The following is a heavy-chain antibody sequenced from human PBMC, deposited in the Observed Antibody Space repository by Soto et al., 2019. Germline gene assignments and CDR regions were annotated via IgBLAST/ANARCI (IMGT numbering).Heavy chain of an antibody. CDR1: GGTFSSYA. V-gene: IGHV1-69*06. CDR2: IIPIFGTA. Sequence: QVQLVQSGAEVKKPGSSVKVSCKASGGTFSSYAISWVRQAPGQGLEWMRGIIPIFGTANYAQKFQGRVTITADKSTSTAYMELSSLRSEDTAVYYCARARNDYGDRWGPFDYWGQGTLVTVSS. CDR3: ARARNDYGDRWGPFDY. D-gene: IGHD4-17*01. J-gene: IGHJ4*02.